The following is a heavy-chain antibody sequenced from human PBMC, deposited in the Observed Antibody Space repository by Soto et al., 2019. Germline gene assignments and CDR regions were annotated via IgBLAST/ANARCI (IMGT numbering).Heavy chain of an antibody. J-gene: IGHJ6*03. D-gene: IGHD3-16*02. CDR1: GFTFSSYG. CDR2: IWYDGSNK. CDR3: AREGYYDYIWGSYRLGYYYMDV. Sequence: GGSLRLSCAASGFTFSSYGMHWVRQAPGKGLEWVAVIWYDGSNKYYADSVKGRFTISRDNSKNTLYLQMNSLRAEDTAVYYCAREGYYDYIWGSYRLGYYYMDVWGKGTTVTVSS. V-gene: IGHV3-33*01.